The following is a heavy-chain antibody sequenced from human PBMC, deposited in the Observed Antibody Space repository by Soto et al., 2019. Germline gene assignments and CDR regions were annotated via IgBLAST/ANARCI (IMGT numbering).Heavy chain of an antibody. J-gene: IGHJ4*02. V-gene: IGHV3-33*01. CDR3: AREGIVGATTLDY. CDR1: GFTFSSYG. CDR2: IWYDGSNK. Sequence: GGSLRLSCAASGFTFSSYGMHWVRQAPGKGLEWVAVIWYDGSNKYYAGSVKGRFTISRDKSKNTLYLQMNSLRAEDTAVYYCAREGIVGATTLDYWGQGTLVTVSS. D-gene: IGHD1-26*01.